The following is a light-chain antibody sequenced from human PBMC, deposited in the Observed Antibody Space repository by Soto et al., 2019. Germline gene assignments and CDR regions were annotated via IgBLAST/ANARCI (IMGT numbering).Light chain of an antibody. Sequence: ETVLTQSPGTLSLSPGERATLSCRASQTISSNYLAWYRQTPGQAPRLLIYGASNRAPGIADRFSGSGSGTDFTLIISGLEPEDFALYYRKQYGSSPWTFGQGTKQEIK. CDR3: KQYGSSPWT. J-gene: IGKJ1*01. V-gene: IGKV3-20*01. CDR1: QTISSNY. CDR2: GAS.